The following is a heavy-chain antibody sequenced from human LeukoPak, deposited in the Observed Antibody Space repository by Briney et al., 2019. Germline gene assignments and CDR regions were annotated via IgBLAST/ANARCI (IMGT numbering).Heavy chain of an antibody. CDR2: INHSGST. CDR3: ARDFPLDYGDYGLDYYYYYMDV. V-gene: IGHV4-34*01. D-gene: IGHD4-17*01. CDR1: GGSFSGYY. J-gene: IGHJ6*03. Sequence: PSETLSLTCAVYGGSFSGYYWSWIRQPPGKGLEWIGEINHSGSTNYNPSLKSRVTISVDTSKNQFSLKLSSVTAADTAVYYCARDFPLDYGDYGLDYYYYYMDVWGKGTTVTISS.